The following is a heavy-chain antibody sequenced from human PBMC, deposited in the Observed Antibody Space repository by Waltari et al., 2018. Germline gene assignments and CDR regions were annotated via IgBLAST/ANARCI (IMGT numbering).Heavy chain of an antibody. J-gene: IGHJ4*02. Sequence: EVQLVESGGGLVQPGGSLRLSCVASGFTFSSYWMHWVRQVTGKGLVWVSRLNRYGTSTNYADSVKGRFTSSRDNAKDTLDLQMNSLRVEDTAVYYGARGGNWEQSRGFDYWDQGTLVTVSS. CDR1: GFTFSSYW. D-gene: IGHD1-1*01. CDR3: ARGGNWEQSRGFDY. CDR2: LNRYGTST. V-gene: IGHV3-74*01.